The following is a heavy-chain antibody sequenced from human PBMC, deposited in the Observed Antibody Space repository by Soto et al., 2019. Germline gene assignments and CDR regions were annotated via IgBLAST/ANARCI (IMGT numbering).Heavy chain of an antibody. D-gene: IGHD2-21*01. CDR3: AISGHWYSEI. CDR2: INTDHENT. V-gene: IGHV1-18*01. CDR1: GYMFTTYG. J-gene: IGHJ2*01. Sequence: QVQRVQSGGEVKKPGASVKISCKTSGYMFTTYGITWVRQAPGKGLEWMGWINTDHENTNYAQNLQGRVTMTADTSASKAYKELRSRRPDDTDEYYCAISGHWYSEIKGRGTLVTDSS.